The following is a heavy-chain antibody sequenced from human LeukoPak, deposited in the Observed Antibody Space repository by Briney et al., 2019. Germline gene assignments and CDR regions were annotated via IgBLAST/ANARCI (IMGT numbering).Heavy chain of an antibody. Sequence: GGSLRLSCAASGFTFSSYEMNWVRQAPGKGLEWFSYISSSGSTIYYADSVKGRFTISRDNAKNSLYLQMNSLRAEDTAVYYCARAYDSSGWPNWSDPWGQGTLVTVSS. D-gene: IGHD6-19*01. CDR2: ISSSGSTI. CDR3: ARAYDSSGWPNWSDP. CDR1: GFTFSSYE. V-gene: IGHV3-48*03. J-gene: IGHJ5*02.